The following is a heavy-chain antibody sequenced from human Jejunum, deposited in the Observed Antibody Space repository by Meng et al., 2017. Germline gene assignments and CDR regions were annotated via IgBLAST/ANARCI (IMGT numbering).Heavy chain of an antibody. CDR1: GDSISSTNW. J-gene: IGHJ4*02. Sequence: VHLQEAGPGLVKPSGNLSLTCEVSGDSISSTNWWDWLRQPPGEGLEWIGEIYHSGRTNFNPSLESRVTISVDESKNQFSLTLNSVTAADTAVYYCARGVGDIRVGFDYWGQGILVTVSS. D-gene: IGHD5-12*01. V-gene: IGHV4-4*02. CDR2: IYHSGRT. CDR3: ARGVGDIRVGFDY.